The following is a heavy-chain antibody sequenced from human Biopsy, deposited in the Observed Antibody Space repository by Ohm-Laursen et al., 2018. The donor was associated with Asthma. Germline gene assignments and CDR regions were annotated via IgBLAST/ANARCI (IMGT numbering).Heavy chain of an antibody. Sequence: VKISCKASGGTFRTYAFNWVRQAPGQGLEWMGGIIPMYGVPKVAQKFQARVSITADEATSTVYMELSSLRSEDTAVYYCARVLTTEEGDTWFDPWGQGTLVTVSS. CDR2: IIPMYGVP. CDR3: ARVLTTEEGDTWFDP. V-gene: IGHV1-69*13. CDR1: GGTFRTYA. D-gene: IGHD4-11*01. J-gene: IGHJ5*02.